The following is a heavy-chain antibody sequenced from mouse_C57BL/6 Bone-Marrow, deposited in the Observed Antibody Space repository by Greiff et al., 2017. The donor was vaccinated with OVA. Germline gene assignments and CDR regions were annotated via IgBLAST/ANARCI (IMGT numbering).Heavy chain of an antibody. V-gene: IGHV1-55*01. D-gene: IGHD1-1*01. J-gene: IGHJ2*01. CDR3: ARDGSSYFDY. CDR2: IYPGSGTT. CDR1: GYTFTSYW. Sequence: QVQLQQPGAELVKPGASVKLSCKASGYTFTSYWITWVKQRPGQGLEWIGDIYPGSGTTNYNEKFKSKATLTVDTSSSTAYMQLSSLTSEDAAVYYSARDGSSYFDYWGQGTTLTVSS.